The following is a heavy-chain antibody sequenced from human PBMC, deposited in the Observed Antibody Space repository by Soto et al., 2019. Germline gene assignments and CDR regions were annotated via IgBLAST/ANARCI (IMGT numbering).Heavy chain of an antibody. CDR1: GYTFIKYF. Sequence: ASVKVSCKASGYTFIKYFIHWVRQAPGQGLEWMAIAHPTNGETTYAQNFQGRVTVTSDTSTSTVHMELSTLRPEDTAMYYCARVAYWGPGTQVTVSS. CDR3: ARVAY. CDR2: AHPTNGET. V-gene: IGHV1-46*01. J-gene: IGHJ4*02.